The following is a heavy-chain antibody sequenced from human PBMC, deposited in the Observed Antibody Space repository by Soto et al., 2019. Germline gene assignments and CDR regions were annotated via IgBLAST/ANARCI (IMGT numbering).Heavy chain of an antibody. V-gene: IGHV1-69*13. D-gene: IGHD3-3*01. Sequence: ASVKVPCKASGGTFSSYAISWVRQAPGQGLEWMGGIIPIFGTANYAQKFQGRVTITADESTSTAYMELSSLRSEDTAVYYCARDYDFWSGYYDYGMDVWGQGTPVPVYS. J-gene: IGHJ6*02. CDR3: ARDYDFWSGYYDYGMDV. CDR2: IIPIFGTA. CDR1: GGTFSSYA.